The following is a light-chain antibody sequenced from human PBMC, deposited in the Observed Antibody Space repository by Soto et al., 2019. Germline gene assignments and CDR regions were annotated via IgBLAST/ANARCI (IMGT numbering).Light chain of an antibody. V-gene: IGKV3-20*01. Sequence: EIVLTQSPGTLSLSPGERATLSCRASQSVSSSYLAWYQQKPGQAPRLLIYGASSRATGIPDRFSRSGSGTEFTLTISRLEPEDFAVYYCHQYDSSPLTFGGGTKGEIK. CDR2: GAS. J-gene: IGKJ4*02. CDR3: HQYDSSPLT. CDR1: QSVSSSY.